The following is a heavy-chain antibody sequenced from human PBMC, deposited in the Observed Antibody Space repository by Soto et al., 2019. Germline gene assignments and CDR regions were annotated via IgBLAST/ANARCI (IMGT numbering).Heavy chain of an antibody. V-gene: IGHV1-18*01. CDR3: AGDGCGGDCYPSLYYFDY. J-gene: IGHJ4*02. D-gene: IGHD2-21*02. CDR1: GYTFTSYG. CDR2: ISGYNGNT. Sequence: QVQLVQSGAEVKKPGASVKVSCKASGYTFTSYGISWVRQAPGQGLEWMGWISGYNGNTNYAQKLQGRVTMTTDTPPSTAYMGLRSLGPDDTAVYYWAGDGCGGDCYPSLYYFDYWGKGTLFTVSS.